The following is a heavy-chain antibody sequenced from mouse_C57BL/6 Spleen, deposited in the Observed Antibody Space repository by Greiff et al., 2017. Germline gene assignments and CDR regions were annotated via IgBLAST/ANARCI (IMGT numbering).Heavy chain of an antibody. V-gene: IGHV1-66*01. CDR3: ARNYGKGYYFDY. CDR2: IYPGSGNT. Sequence: QVQLKQSGPELVKPGASVKISCKASGYSFTSYYIHWVKQRPGQGLEWIGWIYPGSGNTKYNEKFKGKATLTADTSSSTAYMQLSSLTSEDSAVYYCARNYGKGYYFDYWGQGTTLTVSS. CDR1: GYSFTSYY. D-gene: IGHD2-1*01. J-gene: IGHJ2*01.